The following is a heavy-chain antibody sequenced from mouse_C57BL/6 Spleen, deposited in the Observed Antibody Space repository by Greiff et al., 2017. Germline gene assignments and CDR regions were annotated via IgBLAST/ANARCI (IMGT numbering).Heavy chain of an antibody. CDR2: IYPGDGDT. CDR3: AKDSSGYVEYFDY. Sequence: QVQLQESGPELVKPGASVKISCKASGYAFSSSWMNWVKQRPGKGLEWIGRIYPGDGDTNYNGKFKGKATLTADKSSSTAYMQLSSLTSEDSAVYVSAKDSSGYVEYFDYWGQGTTLTVSS. D-gene: IGHD3-2*02. V-gene: IGHV1-82*01. J-gene: IGHJ2*01. CDR1: GYAFSSSW.